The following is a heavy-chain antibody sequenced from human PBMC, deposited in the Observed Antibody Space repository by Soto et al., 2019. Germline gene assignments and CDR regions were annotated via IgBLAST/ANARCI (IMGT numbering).Heavy chain of an antibody. V-gene: IGHV4-59*01. CDR1: GGSISSYY. CDR3: ARRRDGYNSCDY. J-gene: IGHJ4*02. D-gene: IGHD5-12*01. Sequence: QVQLQESGPGLVKPSETLSLTCTVSGGSISSYYWSWIRQPPGKGLEWIGYIYYSGSTNYNPSLKSRVTISVDTSKNQFSLKLSSVTAADTAVYDCARRRDGYNSCDYWGQGTLVTVSS. CDR2: IYYSGST.